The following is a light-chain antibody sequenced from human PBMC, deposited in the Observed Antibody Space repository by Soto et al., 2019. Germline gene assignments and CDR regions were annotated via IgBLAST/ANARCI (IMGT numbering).Light chain of an antibody. CDR2: KAS. J-gene: IGKJ2*01. CDR3: QQYDASPLT. V-gene: IGKV1-5*03. Sequence: DILMTQSPTTLSASVGDRAIITCRASQTVRNWLAWFQQKPGEAPKLLIYKASRLESGVSSRFSGSGYGTDFTLTITNLVPGDSATYFCQQYDASPLTFGQGTKLEIK. CDR1: QTVRNW.